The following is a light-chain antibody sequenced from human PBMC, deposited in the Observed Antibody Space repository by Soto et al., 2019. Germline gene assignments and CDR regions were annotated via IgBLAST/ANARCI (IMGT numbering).Light chain of an antibody. J-gene: IGKJ1*01. CDR3: QQTNSFPRT. CDR2: TAS. Sequence: DIQMTQSPSSVSASVGDIVSITCRASQDINSWLAWYQQKPGKAPKLLVSTASTLQSGVPSRFSGSGSGTDFTLTISSLQPEDFATYYCQQTNSFPRTFGQGTKVEI. V-gene: IGKV1-12*01. CDR1: QDINSW.